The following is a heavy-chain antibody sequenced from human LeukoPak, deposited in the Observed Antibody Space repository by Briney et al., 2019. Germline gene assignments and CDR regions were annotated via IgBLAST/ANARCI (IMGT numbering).Heavy chain of an antibody. J-gene: IGHJ3*02. CDR3: ASRVLRFLEWLSKGYAFDI. V-gene: IGHV4-39*07. CDR2: IYYSGST. Sequence: KSSETLSLTCTVSAGSIRSSSYYWGWIRQPPGKGLEWIGRIYYSGSTYYNPSLKSRVTISVDTSKNQFSLKLSSVTAADTAVYYCASRVLRFLEWLSKGYAFDIWGQGTMVTVSS. CDR1: AGSIRSSSYY. D-gene: IGHD3-3*01.